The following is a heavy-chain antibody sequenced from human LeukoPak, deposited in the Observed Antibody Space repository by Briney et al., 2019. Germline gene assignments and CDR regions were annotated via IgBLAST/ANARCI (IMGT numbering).Heavy chain of an antibody. V-gene: IGHV4-31*03. CDR3: ARDRIVVVPAARSLYYYYGMDV. CDR2: IYYSGST. CDR1: GGSISSGGYY. D-gene: IGHD2-2*01. J-gene: IGHJ6*02. Sequence: SETLSLTCTVSGGSISSGGYYWSWIRQHPGTGLEWIVYIYYSGSTYYNPSLKSRVTISVDTSKNQFSLKLSSVTAADTAVYYCARDRIVVVPAARSLYYYYGMDVWGQGTTVTVSS.